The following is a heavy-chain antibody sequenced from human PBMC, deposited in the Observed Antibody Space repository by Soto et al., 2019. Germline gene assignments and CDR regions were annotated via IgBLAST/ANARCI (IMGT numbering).Heavy chain of an antibody. V-gene: IGHV4-4*07. J-gene: IGHJ4*02. D-gene: IGHD2-2*01. CDR1: GGSISSYY. CDR2: IYTSGST. Sequence: PSETLSLTCTVSGGSISSYYWSWIRQPAGKGLEWIGRIYTSGSTNYNPSLKSRVTMSVDTSKNQFSLKLSSVTAADTAVYYCASSCNSTSCPYYFDYWGQGTLVTVSS. CDR3: ASSCNSTSCPYYFDY.